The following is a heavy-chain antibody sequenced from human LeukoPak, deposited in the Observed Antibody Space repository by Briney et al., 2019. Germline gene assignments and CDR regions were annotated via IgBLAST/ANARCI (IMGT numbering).Heavy chain of an antibody. J-gene: IGHJ1*01. V-gene: IGHV5-51*01. Sequence: LGESLQISCQASGSSFTSNWIAWVRQRPGKGLEMMGIIFPGDSDTRYRPSFQGQVTISVDKSIGAAYLQWSSLKASDTATYSCARQGCDSTSCYTTDLWGPGTRVTVSS. CDR3: ARQGCDSTSCYTTDL. CDR2: IFPGDSDT. CDR1: GSSFTSNW. D-gene: IGHD2-2*02.